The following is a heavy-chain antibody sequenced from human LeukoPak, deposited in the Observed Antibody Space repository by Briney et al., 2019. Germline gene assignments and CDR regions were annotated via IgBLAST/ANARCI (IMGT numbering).Heavy chain of an antibody. CDR1: GGSISSYY. CDR2: IYYSGST. V-gene: IGHV4-59*01. Sequence: PSETLSLTCTVSGGSISSYYWSWIRQPPGKGLEWIGYIYYSGSTNYNPSLKSRVTISVDTSKNQFSLKLSSVTAADTAVYYCARSLGIAAADSYYYYGMDVWGKGTTVTVSS. CDR3: ARSLGIAAADSYYYYGMDV. D-gene: IGHD6-13*01. J-gene: IGHJ6*04.